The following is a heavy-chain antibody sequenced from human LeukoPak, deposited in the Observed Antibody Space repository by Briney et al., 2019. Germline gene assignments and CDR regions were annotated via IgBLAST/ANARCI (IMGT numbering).Heavy chain of an antibody. J-gene: IGHJ4*02. CDR3: AKAGVWGSPVDY. CDR1: GFTFSIYA. V-gene: IGHV3-23*01. D-gene: IGHD3-16*01. Sequence: PGGSLRLSCGASGFTFSIYAMSWVRQAPGKGLEWVSAISGSGGSTYYADSVKGRFTISRDNSKNTLYLQMNSLRAEDTAVYYCAKAGVWGSPVDYWGQGTLVTVSS. CDR2: ISGSGGST.